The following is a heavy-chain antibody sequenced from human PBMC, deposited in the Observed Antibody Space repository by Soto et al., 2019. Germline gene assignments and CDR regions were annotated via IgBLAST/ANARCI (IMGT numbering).Heavy chain of an antibody. Sequence: QVQLVESGGGVVQPGTSLRLSCAASGSTFSNYGMHWVRQAPGNGLEWVAVVWYDGTTKFYPDSVKGRFTISRDNSNNTLYLQMNSLRVDDTAVYYCATVDNYYGSVFWGQGTLVTVSS. CDR1: GSTFSNYG. CDR2: VWYDGTTK. V-gene: IGHV3-33*01. J-gene: IGHJ4*02. D-gene: IGHD3-10*01. CDR3: ATVDNYYGSVF.